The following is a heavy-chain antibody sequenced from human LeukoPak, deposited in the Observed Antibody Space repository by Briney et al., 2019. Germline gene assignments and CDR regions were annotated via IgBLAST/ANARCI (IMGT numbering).Heavy chain of an antibody. Sequence: SETLSLTCAVYGGTFSGYYWSWIRQPPGKGLEWIGEINHSGSTNYNPSLKSRVTISVDTSKNQFSLKLSSVTAADSAVYYCARKNQWLAQFDYWGQGTLVTVSS. CDR3: ARKNQWLAQFDY. J-gene: IGHJ4*02. CDR1: GGTFSGYY. V-gene: IGHV4-34*01. D-gene: IGHD6-19*01. CDR2: INHSGST.